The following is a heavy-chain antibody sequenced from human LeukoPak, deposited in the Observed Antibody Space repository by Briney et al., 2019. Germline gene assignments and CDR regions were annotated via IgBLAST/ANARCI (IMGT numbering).Heavy chain of an antibody. V-gene: IGHV1-69*05. CDR2: VIPMFATA. J-gene: IGHJ6*03. Sequence: SVKVSCKASGGTFSSYAISWVRQAPGQGLEWMGRVIPMFATANYAQKFQGRVTITTDESTSTAYMELSSLRSEDAAMYYCARHSSNYYYYYMDVWGKGTTVTVSS. CDR1: GGTFSSYA. D-gene: IGHD6-19*01. CDR3: ARHSSNYYYYYMDV.